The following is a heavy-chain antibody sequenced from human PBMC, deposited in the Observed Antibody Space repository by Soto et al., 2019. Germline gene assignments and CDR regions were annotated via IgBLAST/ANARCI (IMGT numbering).Heavy chain of an antibody. Sequence: PSQTLSLTCAIFGDSVSSNSAAWNWIRQSPSRGLEWLGRTYYRAKWYNDYAVSVKSRITINPDTFKNQFSLQLNSVIPEDTAVYYCARVGIAYSGYDWDDFYYYGMDVWGQGTTVTVSS. CDR3: ARVGIAYSGYDWDDFYYYGMDV. V-gene: IGHV6-1*01. CDR1: GDSVSSNSAA. J-gene: IGHJ6*02. CDR2: TYYRAKWYN. D-gene: IGHD5-12*01.